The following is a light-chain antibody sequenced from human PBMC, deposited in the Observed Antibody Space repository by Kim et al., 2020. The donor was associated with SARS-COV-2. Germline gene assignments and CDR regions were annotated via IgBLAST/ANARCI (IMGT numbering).Light chain of an antibody. J-gene: IGKJ4*01. CDR2: AAS. Sequence: SASVADRVTITCRASQSISSYLNWYQQKPGKAPTLLIYAASSLQSGVPSRFSGSRSGTDFTLTISSLQPEDFATYYCQQSYSTPPTFGGGTKLEI. V-gene: IGKV1-39*01. CDR1: QSISSY. CDR3: QQSYSTPPT.